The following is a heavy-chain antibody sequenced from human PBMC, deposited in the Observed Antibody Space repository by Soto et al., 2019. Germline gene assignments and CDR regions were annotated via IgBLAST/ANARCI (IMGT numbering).Heavy chain of an antibody. V-gene: IGHV1-18*01. J-gene: IGHJ6*03. Sequence: EASVKVSCEASGYYFRSYGISWVRQAPGQGPEWMGWISGYNGNTHYPQKFQGKVTMTTDTSTSTAYMELRSLRSDDTAVYYCAKADSNYAGRFSYYYMDVWGNGTLVTVSS. CDR1: GYYFRSYG. CDR3: AKADSNYAGRFSYYYMDV. D-gene: IGHD4-4*01. CDR2: ISGYNGNT.